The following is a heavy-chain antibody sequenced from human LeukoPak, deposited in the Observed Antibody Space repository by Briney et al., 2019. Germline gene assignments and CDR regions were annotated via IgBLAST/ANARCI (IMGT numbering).Heavy chain of an antibody. D-gene: IGHD3-3*01. CDR2: INHSGST. CDR1: GGSFSGYY. J-gene: IGHJ5*02. V-gene: IGHV4-34*01. Sequence: SETLSLTCAVYGGSFSGYYWSWIRQPPGKGLEWIGEINHSGSTNYNPSLKSRVTISVDTSKNQFSLKLSSVTAADTAVYYCARTRYYDFWSGSSTRFWFDPWGQGTLVTVSS. CDR3: ARTRYYDFWSGSSTRFWFDP.